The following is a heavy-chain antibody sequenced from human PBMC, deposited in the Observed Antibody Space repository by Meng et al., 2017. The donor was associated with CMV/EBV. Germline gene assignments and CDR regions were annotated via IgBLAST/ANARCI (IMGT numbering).Heavy chain of an antibody. CDR1: GFTFSSDS. J-gene: IGHJ4*02. CDR3: ARDTITMIASDY. CDR2: ISGSSNTL. Sequence: ETLSLTCAASGFTFSSDSMNWVRQAPGKGLEWVSYISGSSNTLYYADSVKGRFTISRDNAKNSLYLQMNSLRAEDTAVYYCARDTITMIASDYWGQGTLVTVSS. V-gene: IGHV3-48*04. D-gene: IGHD3-22*01.